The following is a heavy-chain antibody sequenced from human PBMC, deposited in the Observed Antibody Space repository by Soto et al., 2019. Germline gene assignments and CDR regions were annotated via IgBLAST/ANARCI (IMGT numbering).Heavy chain of an antibody. CDR1: GGSISSGGYY. V-gene: IGHV4-31*03. Sequence: PSETLSLTCTVSGGSISSGGYYWSWIRQHPGKGLEWIGYIYYSGSTYYNPSLKSRVTISVDTSKNQFSLKLSSVTAADTAVYYCARDARIAVAGTGFDYWGQGTLVTVSS. CDR2: IYYSGST. CDR3: ARDARIAVAGTGFDY. D-gene: IGHD6-19*01. J-gene: IGHJ4*02.